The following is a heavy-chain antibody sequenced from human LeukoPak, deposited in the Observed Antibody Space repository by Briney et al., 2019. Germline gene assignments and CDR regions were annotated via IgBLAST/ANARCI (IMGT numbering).Heavy chain of an antibody. J-gene: IGHJ4*02. D-gene: IGHD3-22*01. CDR2: IYSGGST. CDR3: ASSTYYYDSSGYPLDY. CDR1: GFTVSSNY. Sequence: GGSLRPSCAASGFTVSSNYMSWVRQAPGKGLEWVSVIYSGGSTYYADSVKGRFTISRHNSKNTLYLQMNSLRAEDTAVYYCASSTYYYDSSGYPLDYWGQGTLVTVSS. V-gene: IGHV3-53*04.